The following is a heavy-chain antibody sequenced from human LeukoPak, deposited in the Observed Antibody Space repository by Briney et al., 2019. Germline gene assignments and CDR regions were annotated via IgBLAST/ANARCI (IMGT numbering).Heavy chain of an antibody. J-gene: IGHJ6*03. CDR2: IIPIFGTA. CDR3: ARSGYDGYYYYYYMDV. CDR1: GGTFSSYA. V-gene: IGHV1-69*13. D-gene: IGHD5-12*01. Sequence: VKVSCKASGGTFSSYAISWVRQAPGQGLEWMGGIIPIFGTAKYAQKFQGRVTITADESTSTAYMELSSLRSEDTAVYYCARSGYDGYYYYYYMDVWGKGTTVTISS.